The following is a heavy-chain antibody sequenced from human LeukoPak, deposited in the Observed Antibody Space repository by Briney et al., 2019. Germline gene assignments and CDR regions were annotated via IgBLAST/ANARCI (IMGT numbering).Heavy chain of an antibody. V-gene: IGHV3-21*01. CDR2: ISSSSTYI. D-gene: IGHD6-19*01. J-gene: IGHJ5*02. CDR3: ARDLSVTGTYWFDP. Sequence: PGGSLRLSCAASGFTFSNYSMNWVRQAPGXGLEWVSSISSSSTYIYYADSVKGRFTISRDNAKNSLSLQMNSLRAEDTAVYYCARDLSVTGTYWFDPWGQGTLVTVSS. CDR1: GFTFSNYS.